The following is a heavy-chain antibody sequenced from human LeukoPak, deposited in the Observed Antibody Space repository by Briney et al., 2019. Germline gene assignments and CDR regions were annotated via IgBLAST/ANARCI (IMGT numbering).Heavy chain of an antibody. CDR1: SDSISSYS. Sequence: SETLSLTCTVSSDSISSYSWSWIRQPPGKGLEWIGFIWPSGSTNYNPSLEGRVTMSVDTSKNQFSLKVTSVTAADTAVYFCARDHPLPSSWGQGTLVTVSS. CDR3: ARDHPLPSS. J-gene: IGHJ4*02. V-gene: IGHV4-59*01. CDR2: IWPSGST.